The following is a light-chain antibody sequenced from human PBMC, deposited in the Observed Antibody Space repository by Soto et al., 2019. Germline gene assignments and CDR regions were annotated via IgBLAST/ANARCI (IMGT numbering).Light chain of an antibody. J-gene: IGKJ1*01. CDR2: GAS. V-gene: IGKV3-15*01. CDR1: QSVSRN. CDR3: DHCAAAWT. Sequence: VRIPNQATRFVSGKGGDLLCRRASQSVSRNLAWYQQKPGQTPRLLIYGASTRATGIPARFSGSGSGTDVTLPISRLEPEDFAVNYEDHCAAAWTFGQGTKVDIK.